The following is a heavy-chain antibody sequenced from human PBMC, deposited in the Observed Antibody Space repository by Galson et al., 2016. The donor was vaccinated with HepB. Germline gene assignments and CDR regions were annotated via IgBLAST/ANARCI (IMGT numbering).Heavy chain of an antibody. J-gene: IGHJ4*02. D-gene: IGHD1-1*01. CDR2: LLGGGDTT. CDR1: GFIFSNYA. V-gene: IGHV3-23*01. CDR3: VKDDKWNVDY. Sequence: SLRLSCAASGFIFSNYAMSWVRQAPGKGLEWVSGLLGGGDTTYYAESVKGRFTISRDNSKNTLYQQMNNLRAEDTAVYYCVKDDKWNVDYWGQGTLVTVSS.